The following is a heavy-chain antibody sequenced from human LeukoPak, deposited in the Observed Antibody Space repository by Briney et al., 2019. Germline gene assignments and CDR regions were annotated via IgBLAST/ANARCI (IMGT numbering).Heavy chain of an antibody. D-gene: IGHD5-24*01. CDR1: GFTFNSHE. Sequence: GGSLRLSCAASGFTFNSHEMNWVRQAPGKGLEWISHISTGATTIYYADSVKGRFTISRDNAKNSLYLQMNSLRAEDTAIYYCVRWDYWGQGTLVTVSS. CDR2: ISTGATTI. V-gene: IGHV3-48*03. CDR3: VRWDY. J-gene: IGHJ4*02.